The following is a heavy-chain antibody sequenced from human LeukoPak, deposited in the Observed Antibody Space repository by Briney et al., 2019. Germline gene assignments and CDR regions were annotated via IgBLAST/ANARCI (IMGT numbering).Heavy chain of an antibody. D-gene: IGHD1-26*01. CDR2: INLGDSDT. J-gene: IGHJ5*02. V-gene: IGHV5-51*01. CDR1: GYTFTNFW. CDR3: ARRGSGATWFVP. Sequence: GESLKISCKRSGYTFTNFWIGWVRQMPGKGLEWMGIINLGDSDTRYCPSFQGQVTISADKSTRTAYLQWSSLKASDTAIYYCARRGSGATWFVPWGQGTLVTVSS.